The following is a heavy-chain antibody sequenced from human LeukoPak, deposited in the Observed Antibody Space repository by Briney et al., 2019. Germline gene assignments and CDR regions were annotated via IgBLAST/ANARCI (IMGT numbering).Heavy chain of an antibody. CDR3: ARHGASMNYFDY. Sequence: PSETLSLTCTVSIGSISSTNYYWGWIRQPPGKGLEWIGSIYYSGSTYYNPSLKSRVTISVDTSKNQFSLKLSSVTAADTAVYYCARHGASMNYFDYWGQGTLVTVSS. J-gene: IGHJ4*02. CDR1: IGSISSTNYY. V-gene: IGHV4-39*01. D-gene: IGHD3-16*01. CDR2: IYYSGST.